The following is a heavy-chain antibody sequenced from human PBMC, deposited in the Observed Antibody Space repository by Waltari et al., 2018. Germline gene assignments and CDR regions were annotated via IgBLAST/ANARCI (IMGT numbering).Heavy chain of an antibody. CDR3: ARVSMVQGNAFDI. Sequence: QLQLQESGPGLVKPSETLSLTCPFSGVSISSSSNYLGWIRQPPGKGLEWIGSIYYSGSTYYNPSLKSRVTISVDTSKNQFSLKLSSVTAADTAVYYCARVSMVQGNAFDIWGQGTMVTVSS. CDR1: GVSISSSSNY. J-gene: IGHJ3*02. D-gene: IGHD3-10*01. V-gene: IGHV4-39*07. CDR2: IYYSGST.